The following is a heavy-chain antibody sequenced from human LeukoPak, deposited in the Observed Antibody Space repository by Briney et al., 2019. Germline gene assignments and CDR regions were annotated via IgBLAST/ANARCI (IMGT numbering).Heavy chain of an antibody. CDR2: IYTSGST. Sequence: SETLSLTCTVSGGSISSYYWSWIRQPAGKGLEWIGRIYTSGSTNYNPSLKSRVTMSVDTSKNQFSLKLSSVTAADTAVYYCARDPYYYDSSGNYFDYWGQGTLVTVSS. V-gene: IGHV4-4*07. CDR3: ARDPYYYDSSGNYFDY. CDR1: GGSISSYY. D-gene: IGHD3-22*01. J-gene: IGHJ4*02.